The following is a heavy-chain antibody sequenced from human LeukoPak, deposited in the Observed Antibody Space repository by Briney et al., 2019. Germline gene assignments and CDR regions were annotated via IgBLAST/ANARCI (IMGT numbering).Heavy chain of an antibody. CDR1: RFSLSNFW. Sequence: GGSLRLFCGASRFSLSNFWVIWVRQARGKGGECVANINEDGREKKYVDSVKGRYTISRDNAKNSLSLQMNSLRAEDTAVYYCVRDRSRTTVTRFDSWGEGTLVTVSS. D-gene: IGHD4-17*01. J-gene: IGHJ4*02. CDR3: VRDRSRTTVTRFDS. V-gene: IGHV3-7*01. CDR2: INEDGREK.